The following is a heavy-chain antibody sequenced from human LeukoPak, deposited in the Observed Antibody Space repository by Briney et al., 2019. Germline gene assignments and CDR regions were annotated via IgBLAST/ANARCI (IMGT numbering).Heavy chain of an antibody. V-gene: IGHV3-23*01. CDR3: AKERLLGIFDY. CDR2: ISGSRSSR. D-gene: IGHD7-27*01. CDR1: GFTFSIYA. J-gene: IGHJ4*02. Sequence: PGGSLRLSCAASGFTFSIYAMSWVRQAPGKGLEGVSAISGSRSSRYYEDSVKGRFTISRDNSKNTLYLQMNSLRAEDTAVYYCAKERLLGIFDYWGQGTLVTVSS.